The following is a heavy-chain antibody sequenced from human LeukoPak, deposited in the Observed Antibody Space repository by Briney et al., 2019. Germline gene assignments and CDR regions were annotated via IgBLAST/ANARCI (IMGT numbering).Heavy chain of an antibody. CDR2: IKSNTNGGTS. V-gene: IGHV3-15*07. Sequence: TPGGSLRLSCVASGFTFTNAWMTWVRQSPGMGLEWVGRIKSNTNGGTSDYAAPVKGRFTIPRDDSKNTLYLQMNSLKPEDTAMYYCTTHSVTVTGTHFWGQGALVTVSS. CDR1: GFTFTNAW. J-gene: IGHJ4*01. CDR3: TTHSVTVTGTHF. D-gene: IGHD6-19*01.